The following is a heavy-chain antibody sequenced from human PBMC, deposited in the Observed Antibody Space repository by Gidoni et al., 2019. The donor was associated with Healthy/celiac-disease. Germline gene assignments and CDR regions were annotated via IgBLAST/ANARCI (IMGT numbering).Heavy chain of an antibody. V-gene: IGHV3-7*01. CDR3: ARAYYGSGSPGGYYYYYGMDV. CDR1: GFTWSGYG. Sequence: EVQLVESGGGGVQPGGSLRLSCAASGFTWSGYGMSGGRQAPVKWLEWVANIKQAGSEKYYVDSVTVRFTISRANANHSLYLQMNSLRAEDTAVYYCARAYYGSGSPGGYYYYYGMDVWGQGTTVTVSS. J-gene: IGHJ6*02. CDR2: IKQAGSEK. D-gene: IGHD3-10*01.